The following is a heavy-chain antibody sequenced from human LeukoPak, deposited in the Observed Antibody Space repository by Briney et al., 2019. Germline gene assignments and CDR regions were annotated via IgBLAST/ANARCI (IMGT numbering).Heavy chain of an antibody. Sequence: ASVKVSCKASGYTFTGYYMHWVRQAHGQGLEWMGRINPNSGGTNYAQRFQGRVTMTRDTSISTVYMEVSRLRSDDTAVYHCATSGYPYNAFDIWGQGTMVTVSS. J-gene: IGHJ3*02. D-gene: IGHD3-3*01. CDR3: ATSGYPYNAFDI. V-gene: IGHV1-2*06. CDR2: INPNSGGT. CDR1: GYTFTGYY.